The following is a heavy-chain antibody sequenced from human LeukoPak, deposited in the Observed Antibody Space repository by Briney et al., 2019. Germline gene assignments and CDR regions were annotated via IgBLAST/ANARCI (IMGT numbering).Heavy chain of an antibody. CDR3: ARGGYYDSSGYYYVVY. J-gene: IGHJ4*02. CDR2: ISSSGSTI. CDR1: GGSFSGYY. D-gene: IGHD3-22*01. V-gene: IGHV3-11*01. Sequence: LSLTCAVYGGSFSGYYWSWIRQAPGKGLEWVPYISSSGSTIYYADSVKGRFTISRDNAKNSLYLQMNSLRAEDTAVYYCARGGYYDSSGYYYVVYWGQGTLVTVSS.